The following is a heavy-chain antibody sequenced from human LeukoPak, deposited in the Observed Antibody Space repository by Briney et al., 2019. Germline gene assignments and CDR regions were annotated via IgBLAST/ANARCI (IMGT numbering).Heavy chain of an antibody. J-gene: IGHJ5*02. D-gene: IGHD1-26*01. CDR2: INPSGGST. Sequence: ASVKVSCKASGYTFTSYYMHWVRQAPGEGLEWMGIINPSGGSTSYAQKFQGRVAMTRDMSTSTDYLELSSLRSEDTAVYYCARDNSVGDYAWWFDPWGQGTLVTVSS. CDR1: GYTFTSYY. CDR3: ARDNSVGDYAWWFDP. V-gene: IGHV1-46*01.